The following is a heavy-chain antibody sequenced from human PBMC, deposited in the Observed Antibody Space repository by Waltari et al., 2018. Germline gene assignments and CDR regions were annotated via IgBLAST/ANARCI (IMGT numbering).Heavy chain of an antibody. D-gene: IGHD3-10*01. CDR1: GGTFGSYA. V-gene: IGHV1-69*12. CDR2: MIPMFGRK. J-gene: IGHJ6*03. Sequence: QVQLVQSGAEVKKPGSSVKVSCKASGGTFGSYAISWVRQAPGQGLEWMGGMIPMFGRKTYPQKFQNRVKITADEWRSIAYMELSGLRLEDTAVYFCARGGGRGGSFSFHMDVWGKGTTVTISS. CDR3: ARGGGRGGSFSFHMDV.